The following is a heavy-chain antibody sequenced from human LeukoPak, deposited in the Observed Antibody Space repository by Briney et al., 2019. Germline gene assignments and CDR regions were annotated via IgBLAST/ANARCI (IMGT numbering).Heavy chain of an antibody. CDR3: ARETPGAGHFDY. V-gene: IGHV4-39*07. J-gene: IGHJ4*02. CDR1: GGSISSSSYY. CDR2: IYYSGST. D-gene: IGHD7-27*01. Sequence: SETLSLTCTVSGGSISSSSYYWGWIRQPPGKGLEWIGSIYYSGSTYYNPSLKSRVTISVDTSKNQFSLKLTAVTAADTAVYYCARETPGAGHFDYWGQGSLVTVSS.